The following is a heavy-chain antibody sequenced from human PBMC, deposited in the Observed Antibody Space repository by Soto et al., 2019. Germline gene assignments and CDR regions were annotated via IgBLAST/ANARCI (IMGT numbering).Heavy chain of an antibody. V-gene: IGHV3-7*01. Sequence: GGSLRLSCAASGFTFSSYWMNWVRQAPGKGLEWVANIKQDGSEKYYVDSVKGRFTISRDNAKNSLYLQMNSLRAEDTAVYYCARSFGQWLPFYYYYYSGMDVWGQGTTVTVSS. CDR1: GFTFSSYW. CDR3: ARSFGQWLPFYYYYYSGMDV. J-gene: IGHJ6*02. D-gene: IGHD6-19*01. CDR2: IKQDGSEK.